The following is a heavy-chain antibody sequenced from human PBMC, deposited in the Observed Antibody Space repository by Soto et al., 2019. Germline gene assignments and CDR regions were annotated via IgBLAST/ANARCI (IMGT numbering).Heavy chain of an antibody. Sequence: GGSLRLSCVASGFTFSKFWMSWVRQAPGKGLEWVATIKQDGSEKYYVDSVKGRFTISRDNAKNSLFLQMNCLRAEDTAVYYCASRYLEYCTSATCSATYDYWGQGTLVTVSS. CDR2: IKQDGSEK. CDR3: ASRYLEYCTSATCSATYDY. J-gene: IGHJ4*02. D-gene: IGHD2-2*01. CDR1: GFTFSKFW. V-gene: IGHV3-7*05.